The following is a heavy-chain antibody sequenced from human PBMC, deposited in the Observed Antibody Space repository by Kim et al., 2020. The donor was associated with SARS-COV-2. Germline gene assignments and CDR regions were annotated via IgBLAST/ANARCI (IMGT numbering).Heavy chain of an antibody. D-gene: IGHD3-22*01. CDR3: TTDTYYYDSSRYYGMDV. V-gene: IGHV3-15*01. J-gene: IGHJ6*02. Sequence: VKGRFTISRDDSKNTLYLQMNSLKTEDTAVYYCTTDTYYYDSSRYYGMDVWGQGTTVTVSS.